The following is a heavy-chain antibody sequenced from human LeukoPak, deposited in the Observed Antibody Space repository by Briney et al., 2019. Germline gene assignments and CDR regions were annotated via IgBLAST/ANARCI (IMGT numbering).Heavy chain of an antibody. V-gene: IGHV4-34*01. CDR3: ARSTYYYTSGSYSMDV. CDR1: GGSFSGYY. D-gene: IGHD3-10*01. CDR2: INHSRST. J-gene: IGHJ6*03. Sequence: SETLSFTCAVYGGSFSGYYWSWIRQPPGQGLEWIGEINHSRSTNYNPSPKSRVTISVDTSKNQFSLNRSPETAADPAVYYCARSTYYYTSGSYSMDVWGKGTTAT.